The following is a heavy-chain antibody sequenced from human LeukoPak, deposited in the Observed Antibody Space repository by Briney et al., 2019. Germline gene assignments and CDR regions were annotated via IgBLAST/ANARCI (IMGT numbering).Heavy chain of an antibody. Sequence: SSETLSLTCAVYGGSFSGYCWSWIRQPPGKGLEWIGEINHSGSTNYNPPLKSRVTISVDTSKNQFSLKLSSVTAADTAVYYCARGDCSSTSCPPDYWGQGTLVTVSS. V-gene: IGHV4-34*01. CDR1: GGSFSGYC. D-gene: IGHD2-2*01. J-gene: IGHJ4*02. CDR3: ARGDCSSTSCPPDY. CDR2: INHSGST.